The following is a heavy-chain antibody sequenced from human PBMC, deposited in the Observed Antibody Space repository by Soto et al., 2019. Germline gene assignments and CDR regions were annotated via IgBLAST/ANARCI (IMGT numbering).Heavy chain of an antibody. CDR2: IYWDDDK. V-gene: IGHV2-5*02. CDR1: GFSLDTSGAA. Sequence: QITLKESGPTPVKPTQTLTLTCTSSGFSLDTSGAAVGWIRQPPGKGLEWLSVIYWDDDKRSSPSLRSRLTITKDTSKNQVVLRMTNMDPADTATYYCTHRDRASGGLFDYWGQGTLVTVSS. J-gene: IGHJ4*02. CDR3: THRDRASGGLFDY. D-gene: IGHD3-10*01.